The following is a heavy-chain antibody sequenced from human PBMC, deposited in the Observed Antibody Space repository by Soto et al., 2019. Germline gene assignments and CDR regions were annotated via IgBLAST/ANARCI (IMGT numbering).Heavy chain of an antibody. CDR3: VKGGWLDV. V-gene: IGHV3-23*01. CDR1: GFTFSSYA. Sequence: GGSLRLSCAASGFTFSSYAMSWVRQAPGKGLEWVSAISGSGGSTYYADSVKGRFTISRGNSKDTLYLQLSSLRVEDTAVYYCVKGGWLDVWGQGTTVTVSS. J-gene: IGHJ6*02. CDR2: ISGSGGST. D-gene: IGHD2-15*01.